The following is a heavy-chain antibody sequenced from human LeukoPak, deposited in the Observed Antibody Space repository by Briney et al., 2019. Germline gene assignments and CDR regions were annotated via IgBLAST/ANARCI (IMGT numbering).Heavy chain of an antibody. CDR2: ISWNSGSI. J-gene: IGHJ6*02. CDR1: GFTFDDYA. Sequence: GGSLRLSCAASGFTFDDYAMHWVRQAPGKGLEWVSGISWNSGSIGYADSVKGRFTISRDNAKNSLYLQMNSLRAEDTALYYCAKDLTTWIQLPETYGMDVWGQGTTVTVSS. CDR3: AKDLTTWIQLPETYGMDV. D-gene: IGHD5-18*01. V-gene: IGHV3-9*01.